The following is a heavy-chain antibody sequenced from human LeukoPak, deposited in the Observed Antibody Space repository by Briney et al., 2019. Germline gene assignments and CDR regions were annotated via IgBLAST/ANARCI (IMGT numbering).Heavy chain of an antibody. CDR2: VTARADST. CDR1: GLTLSCCC. V-gene: IGHV3-23*01. CDR3: ARDVVDSSGWYYRWFAP. J-gene: IGHJ5*02. Sequence: GGSLRLSCAASGLTLSCCCMTWVRQAPGKGLEWVSGVTARADSTYYADSVKRRVTISRDNSKNTLFLQLNSLRAEDAAVYYCARDVVDSSGWYYRWFAPRGQGTLVTVSS. D-gene: IGHD6-19*01.